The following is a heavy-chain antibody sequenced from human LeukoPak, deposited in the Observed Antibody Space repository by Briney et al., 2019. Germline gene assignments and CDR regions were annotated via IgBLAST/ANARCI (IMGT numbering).Heavy chain of an antibody. CDR1: GYIFSSYW. CDR2: IYSGGSDT. V-gene: IGHV5-51*01. J-gene: IGHJ4*02. Sequence: AEALKISWKGAGYIFSSYWIGWVRPMPRKGLEGVGIIYSGGSDTTYPPPLQGKVTISADKSISTAYLQWSSLKASDTAMYYCARIGAPAGIDFGYWGRGTLVTVS. D-gene: IGHD6-13*01. CDR3: ARIGAPAGIDFGY.